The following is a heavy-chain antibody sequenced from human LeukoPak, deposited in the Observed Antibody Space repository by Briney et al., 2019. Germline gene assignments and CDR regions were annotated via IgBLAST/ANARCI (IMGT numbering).Heavy chain of an antibody. CDR3: ARGGVPAATAPYYYYMDV. CDR1: GGSISSGGYY. CDR2: IHYRGST. Sequence: SETLSLTCTVSGGSISSGGYYWSWIRQLPGKGLEWIGYIHYRGSTYYNPSLKSRVTISVDTSKNQFSLKLSSVTAADTAVYYCARGGVPAATAPYYYYMDVWGKGTTVTVSS. V-gene: IGHV4-31*03. J-gene: IGHJ6*03. D-gene: IGHD2-2*01.